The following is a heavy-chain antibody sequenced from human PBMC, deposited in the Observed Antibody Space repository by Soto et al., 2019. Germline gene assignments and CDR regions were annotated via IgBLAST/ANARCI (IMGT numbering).Heavy chain of an antibody. Sequence: QVQLVQSGAEVKKPGSSVKVSCKSSGGPFSSFAISWVRQAPGQGLEWIGGIIPILRTTKYAQKFQGRVTITADEFTTTAFMELRSLRSEGTAVYYCARNGILTGYYGRSWFDPWGQGTVVTVSS. J-gene: IGHJ5*02. CDR3: ARNGILTGYYGRSWFDP. V-gene: IGHV1-69*01. D-gene: IGHD3-9*01. CDR1: GGPFSSFA. CDR2: IIPILRTT.